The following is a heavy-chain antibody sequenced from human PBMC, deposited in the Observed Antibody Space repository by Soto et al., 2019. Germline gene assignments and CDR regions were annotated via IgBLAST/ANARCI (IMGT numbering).Heavy chain of an antibody. CDR3: AVHIQEYGDYVATCDI. Sequence: QVQLQESGPGLVKPSQTLSLTCTVSGGSISSGGSYWSWIRQPPGKGLEWIGYIYYSGSTYYNPYHNSRVTLLVDTSKNQFAPKRSSVTAKDSSVYCCAVHIQEYGDYVATCDIRGQGTM. D-gene: IGHD4-17*01. J-gene: IGHJ3*02. V-gene: IGHV4-31*03. CDR1: GGSISSGGSY. CDR2: IYYSGST.